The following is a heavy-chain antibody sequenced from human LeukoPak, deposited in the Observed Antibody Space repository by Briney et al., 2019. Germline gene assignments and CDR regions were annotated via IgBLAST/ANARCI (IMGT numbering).Heavy chain of an antibody. V-gene: IGHV1-46*01. CDR2: INPSGGST. CDR1: GYTFTGYY. D-gene: IGHD3-3*01. J-gene: IGHJ4*02. CDR3: AREWAGNEGRAIFGVVIIRRGYYFDY. Sequence: GGSVKVSCKASGYTFTGYYMHWVRQAPGQGLEWMGIINPSGGSTSYAQKFQGRVTMTRDTSTSTVYMELSSLRSEDTAVYYCAREWAGNEGRAIFGVVIIRRGYYFDYWGQGTLVTVSS.